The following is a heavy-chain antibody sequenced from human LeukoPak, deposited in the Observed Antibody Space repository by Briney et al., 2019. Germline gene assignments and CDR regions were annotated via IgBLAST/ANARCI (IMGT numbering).Heavy chain of an antibody. D-gene: IGHD1-26*01. CDR1: GFTFSSYA. CDR2: ISSNGGST. J-gene: IGHJ4*02. Sequence: GGSLRLSCAASGFTFSSYAMHWVRQAPGKGLEYVSAISSNGGSTYYANSVKGRFTISRDNSKNTLYLQMGSLRAEDMAVYYCEATTYTRDYWGQGTLVTVSS. CDR3: EATTYTRDY. V-gene: IGHV3-64*01.